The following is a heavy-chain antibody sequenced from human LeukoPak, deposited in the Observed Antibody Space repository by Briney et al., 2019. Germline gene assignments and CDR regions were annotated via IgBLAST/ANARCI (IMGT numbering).Heavy chain of an antibody. V-gene: IGHV3-23*01. Sequence: GGSLRLSCEASGFTFSNYAMTWVRQSPGKGLEWVSAITNSGDNTYYADSVKGRFTISRDNSKNTLSLQMNSLRPEDTAVYYCAKGYCSGTSCYSGLDWGQGTLVTVSS. J-gene: IGHJ4*02. CDR1: GFTFSNYA. D-gene: IGHD2-2*01. CDR2: ITNSGDNT. CDR3: AKGYCSGTSCYSGLD.